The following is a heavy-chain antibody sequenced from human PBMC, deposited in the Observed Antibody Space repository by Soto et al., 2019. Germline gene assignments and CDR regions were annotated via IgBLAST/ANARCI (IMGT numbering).Heavy chain of an antibody. CDR2: INAGNGNT. V-gene: IGHV1-3*01. D-gene: IGHD6-19*01. CDR3: ARRVAVAGRDAFEI. Sequence: GASVKVSCKASGYTFTSYAMHWVRQAPGQRLEWMGWINAGNGNTKYSQKFQGRVTITRDTSASTAYMELSSLRSEDTAVYYCARRVAVAGRDAFEIWGQGTMVTVSS. CDR1: GYTFTSYA. J-gene: IGHJ3*02.